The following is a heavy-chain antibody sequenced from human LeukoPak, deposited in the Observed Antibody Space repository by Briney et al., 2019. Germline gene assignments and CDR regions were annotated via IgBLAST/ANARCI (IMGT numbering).Heavy chain of an antibody. CDR3: ARTGFVGVSDHDACDI. V-gene: IGHV4-39*01. J-gene: IGHJ3*02. Sequence: PSETLSLTCTVSGVSMSSTAYFWAWIRQPPGKGLEWFGSMLYSGSTYNNPSLMSRVTTSVDTSKNQFSLKLSSVTAADTAVYYCARTGFVGVSDHDACDIWGRGTAVTVSS. D-gene: IGHD3-16*01. CDR1: GVSMSSTAYF. CDR2: MLYSGST.